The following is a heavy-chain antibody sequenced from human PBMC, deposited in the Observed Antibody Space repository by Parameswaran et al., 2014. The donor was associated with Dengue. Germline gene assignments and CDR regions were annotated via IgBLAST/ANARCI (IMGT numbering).Heavy chain of an antibody. D-gene: IGHD4-23*01. J-gene: IGHJ6*02. V-gene: IGHV4-34*01. Sequence: VRQAPGKGLEWIGEINHSGSTNYNPSLKSRVTISVDTSKNQFSLKLSSVTAADTAVYYCARAPFITTVVRVYYYYGMDVWGQGTTVTVSS. CDR3: ARAPFITTVVRVYYYYGMDV. CDR2: INHSGST.